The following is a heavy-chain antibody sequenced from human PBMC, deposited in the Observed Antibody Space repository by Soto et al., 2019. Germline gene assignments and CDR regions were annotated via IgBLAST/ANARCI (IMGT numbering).Heavy chain of an antibody. CDR2: ISAYNGNT. Sequence: ASVKVSCKASSYTFTSYGISWVRQAPGQGLEWMGWISAYNGNTNYAQKLQGRVTMTTDTSTSTAYMELRSLRSDDTAVYYCARESITIFGVVTMLDAFDFWGQGTMVTVSS. J-gene: IGHJ3*01. D-gene: IGHD3-3*01. CDR3: ARESITIFGVVTMLDAFDF. CDR1: SYTFTSYG. V-gene: IGHV1-18*01.